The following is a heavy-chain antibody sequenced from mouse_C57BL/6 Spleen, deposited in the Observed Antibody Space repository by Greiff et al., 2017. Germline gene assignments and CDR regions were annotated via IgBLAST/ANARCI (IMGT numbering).Heavy chain of an antibody. Sequence: EVKLMESGGGLVKPGGSLKLSCAASGFTFSSYAMSWVRQTPGKRLEWVATISDGGSYTYYPDNVKGRFTISRDNAKNNLYLQKSHLMTEEKAMYYCARDRREGYAMDYWGQGTSVTVSS. CDR3: ARDRREGYAMDY. J-gene: IGHJ4*01. CDR2: ISDGGSYT. V-gene: IGHV5-4*01. CDR1: GFTFSSYA.